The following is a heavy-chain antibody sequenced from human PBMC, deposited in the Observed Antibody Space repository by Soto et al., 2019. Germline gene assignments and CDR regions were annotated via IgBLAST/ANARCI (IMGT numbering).Heavy chain of an antibody. CDR1: GGSISSGGYY. J-gene: IGHJ6*02. CDR2: IHYSGTT. CDR3: AASCVACGGFNYYGMDV. V-gene: IGHV4-31*03. Sequence: QVQLQESGPGLVKPSQTLSLTCTVSGGSISSGGYYWYWIRQHPGKGLEWIGYIHYSGTTYYNPSLKRRVTISVDTSKHQFSPKLSSVTAADTAVYYCAASCVACGGFNYYGMDVWGQGTTVTVSS. D-gene: IGHD2-21*01.